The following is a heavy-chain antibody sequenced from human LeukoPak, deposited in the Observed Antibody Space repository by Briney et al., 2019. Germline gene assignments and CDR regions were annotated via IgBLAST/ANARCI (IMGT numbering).Heavy chain of an antibody. Sequence: GGSLRLSCAASGFTFSSYSMNWVRQAPGKGLEWVSSISSSSSYIYYADSVKGRFTISRDNAKNSLYLQMNSLRAEDTAVYYCARERRTGTTRGWFDPWGQGTLVTVSS. CDR2: ISSSSSYI. J-gene: IGHJ5*02. V-gene: IGHV3-21*01. CDR3: ARERRTGTTRGWFDP. D-gene: IGHD1-1*01. CDR1: GFTFSSYS.